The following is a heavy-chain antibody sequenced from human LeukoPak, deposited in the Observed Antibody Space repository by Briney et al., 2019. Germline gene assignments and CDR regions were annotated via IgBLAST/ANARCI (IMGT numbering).Heavy chain of an antibody. CDR2: ISYDGSNK. J-gene: IGHJ3*02. CDR1: GFTFSSYA. Sequence: PGGSLRLSCAASGFTFSSYAMHWVRQAPGKGLEWVAVISYDGSNKYYADSVKGRFTISRDNSKNTLYLQMNSLRAEDTAVYYCARDRSGPWDAFDIWGQGTMVTVSS. V-gene: IGHV3-30-3*01. CDR3: ARDRSGPWDAFDI. D-gene: IGHD3-10*01.